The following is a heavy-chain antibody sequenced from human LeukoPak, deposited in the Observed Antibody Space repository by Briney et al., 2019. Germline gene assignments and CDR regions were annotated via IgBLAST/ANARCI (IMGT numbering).Heavy chain of an antibody. V-gene: IGHV5-51*01. CDR2: IYPGDSDT. Sequence: GESLKISCKGSGYSFTSYWIGWVRQMPGKGLEWMGIIYPGDSDTRYSPSFQGQVTISADKSISTAYLQWSSLKASDTAMYYCAGPAADYGSGSYSSFDYWGQGTLVTVSS. CDR3: AGPAADYGSGSYSSFDY. CDR1: GYSFTSYW. D-gene: IGHD3-10*01. J-gene: IGHJ4*02.